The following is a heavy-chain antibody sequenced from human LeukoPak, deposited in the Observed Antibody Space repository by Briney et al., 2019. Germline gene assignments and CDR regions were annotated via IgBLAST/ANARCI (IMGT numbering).Heavy chain of an antibody. V-gene: IGHV3-30-3*01. D-gene: IGHD3-10*01. CDR3: ARAMVCNY. J-gene: IGHJ4*02. CDR1: GFTFSSYA. CDR2: ISYDGSNK. Sequence: GGSLRLSCAASGFTFSSYAMHWGRQAPGKGLEWVAVISYDGSNKYYADSVKGRFTISRDNSKNTLYLQMNSLRAEDTAVYYCARAMVCNYWGQGTLVTVSS.